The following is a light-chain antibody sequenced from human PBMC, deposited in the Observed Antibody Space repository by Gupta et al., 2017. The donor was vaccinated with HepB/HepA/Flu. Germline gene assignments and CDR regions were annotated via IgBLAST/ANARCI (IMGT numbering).Light chain of an antibody. CDR3: QVWDSSSDHLVI. V-gene: IGLV3-21*03. CDR1: NIGSKS. J-gene: IGLJ2*01. CDR2: DDS. Sequence: SYVLTQPPSVPVAPGKTASITCGGNNIGSKSVHWYQQKPGQAPVLVVYDDSDRPSGIPERFSGSNSENTATLTISGVELGDEADYYCQVWDSSSDHLVIFGGGTRLTVL.